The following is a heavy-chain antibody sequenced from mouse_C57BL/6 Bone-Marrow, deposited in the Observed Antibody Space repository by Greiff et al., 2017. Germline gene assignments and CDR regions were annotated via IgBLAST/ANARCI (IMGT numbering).Heavy chain of an antibody. CDR2: ISSGSSTI. CDR3: ARLPTVVAPYYAMDY. V-gene: IGHV5-17*01. J-gene: IGHJ4*01. Sequence: EVHLVESGGGLVKPGGSLKLSCAASGFTFSDYGMHWVRQAPEKGLEWVAYISSGSSTIYYADTVKGRFTISRDNAKSTLFLQMTSLRSEDTAMYYCARLPTVVAPYYAMDYWGQGTSVTVSS. CDR1: GFTFSDYG. D-gene: IGHD1-1*01.